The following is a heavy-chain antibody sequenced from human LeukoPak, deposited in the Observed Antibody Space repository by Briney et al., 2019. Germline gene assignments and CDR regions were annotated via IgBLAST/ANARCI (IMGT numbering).Heavy chain of an antibody. D-gene: IGHD6-6*01. Sequence: PGGSLRLSCAASGFTVSSNYMSWVRQAPGKGLEWVSVIYSGGSTYYADSMKGRFTISRHNSKNTLYLQMNSLRAEDTAVYYCARDLSSSSDYWGQGTLVTVSS. CDR3: ARDLSSSSDY. CDR1: GFTVSSNY. J-gene: IGHJ4*02. CDR2: IYSGGST. V-gene: IGHV3-53*04.